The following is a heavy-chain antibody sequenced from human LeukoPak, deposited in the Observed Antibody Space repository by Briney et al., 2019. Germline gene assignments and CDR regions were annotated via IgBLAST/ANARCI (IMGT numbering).Heavy chain of an antibody. D-gene: IGHD3-10*01. CDR2: INAGNGNT. CDR3: ARDRYYYGSGIYY. CDR1: GGSFSSFV. J-gene: IGHJ4*02. V-gene: IGHV1-3*01. Sequence: ASVKVSCKASGGSFSSFVITWVRQAPGQGLEWMGWINAGNGNTKYSQKFQGRVTITRDTSASTAYMELSSLRSEDTAVYYCARDRYYYGSGIYYWGQGTLVTVSS.